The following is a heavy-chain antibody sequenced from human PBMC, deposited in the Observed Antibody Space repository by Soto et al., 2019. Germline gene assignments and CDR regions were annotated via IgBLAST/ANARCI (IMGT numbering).Heavy chain of an antibody. V-gene: IGHV3-23*01. CDR1: GFTFSSYA. CDR2: ISGSGGST. D-gene: IGHD3-3*01. Sequence: PGGSLRLSCAASGFTFSSYAMSWVRQAPGKGLEWVSAISGSGGSTYYADSVKGRFTISRDNSKNTLYLQMNSLRAEDTAVYYCAKLPYFDFWSGYYPLGPYFDYWGQGTLVTVSS. J-gene: IGHJ4*02. CDR3: AKLPYFDFWSGYYPLGPYFDY.